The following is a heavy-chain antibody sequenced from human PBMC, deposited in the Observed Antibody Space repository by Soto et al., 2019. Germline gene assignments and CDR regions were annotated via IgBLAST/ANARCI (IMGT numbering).Heavy chain of an antibody. CDR3: AKAMSTPSRPRNYFDY. CDR1: GFTFSNFA. J-gene: IGHJ4*02. Sequence: EVQLLESGGDLVQPGGSLRLSCAASGFTFSNFAMSWVRQALGKGLEWVSVISGGGGTTYYADSVKGRFTISRDNSKNTLYLQMDSLRAEDTALYYCAKAMSTPSRPRNYFDYWGQGTLVTVSS. V-gene: IGHV3-23*01. CDR2: ISGGGGTT. D-gene: IGHD6-6*01.